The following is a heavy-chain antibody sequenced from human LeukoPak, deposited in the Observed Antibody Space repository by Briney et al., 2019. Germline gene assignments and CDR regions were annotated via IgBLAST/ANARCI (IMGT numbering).Heavy chain of an antibody. CDR1: GGSISSYY. J-gene: IGHJ4*02. V-gene: IGHV4-4*07. Sequence: SETLSLTCTVSGGSISSYYWSWIRQPAGKGLEWIGRIYTSGSTNYNPSLKSRVTMSVDTSKNQFSLKLSSVTAADTAVYYCARGRYCSGGSCHYFDYWGQGTLVTVSS. CDR3: ARGRYCSGGSCHYFDY. CDR2: IYTSGST. D-gene: IGHD2-15*01.